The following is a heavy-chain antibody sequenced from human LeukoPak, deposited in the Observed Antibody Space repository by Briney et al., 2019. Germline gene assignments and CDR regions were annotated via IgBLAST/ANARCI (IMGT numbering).Heavy chain of an antibody. Sequence: PGGSLRLSRAASGFTFSSYAMSWVRQAPGKGLEWVSAISGSGGSTYYADSVKGRFTISRDNSKNTVYLQMNSLTADDTAIYYCAKTTVGYSSGRYPGWPADCWGQGTLVTVSS. CDR1: GFTFSSYA. J-gene: IGHJ4*02. V-gene: IGHV3-23*01. D-gene: IGHD6-19*01. CDR3: AKTTVGYSSGRYPGWPADC. CDR2: ISGSGGST.